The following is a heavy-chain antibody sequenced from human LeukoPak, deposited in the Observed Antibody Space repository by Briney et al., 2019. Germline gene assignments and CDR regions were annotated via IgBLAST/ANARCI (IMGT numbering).Heavy chain of an antibody. CDR3: ALRVGEGLRYFDWPHYFDY. CDR1: GFTFSSYA. D-gene: IGHD3-9*01. J-gene: IGHJ4*02. V-gene: IGHV3-23*01. CDR2: ISGSGGST. Sequence: PGGSLRLSCAASGFTFSSYAMSWVRQAPGKGLEWVSAISGSGGSTYYADSVKGRFTISRDNAKNSLYLQMNSLRAEDTAVYYCALRVGEGLRYFDWPHYFDYWGQGTLVTVSS.